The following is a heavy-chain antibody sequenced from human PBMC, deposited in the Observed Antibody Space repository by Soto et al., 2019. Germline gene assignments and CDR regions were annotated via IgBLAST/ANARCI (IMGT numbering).Heavy chain of an antibody. V-gene: IGHV4-4*07. J-gene: IGHJ4*02. D-gene: IGHD2-15*01. CDR3: ARINGGSPDF. CDR1: DGYINNHF. CDR2: IYMSGTT. Sequence: PSETLSLTCTVSDGYINNHFWSWIRQPAGKGLEWIGHIYMSGTTTYNPSLKSRVTMSVDTPRNQFSLKVSSVTAADTAVYYCARINGGSPDFWGQGXLVTVYS.